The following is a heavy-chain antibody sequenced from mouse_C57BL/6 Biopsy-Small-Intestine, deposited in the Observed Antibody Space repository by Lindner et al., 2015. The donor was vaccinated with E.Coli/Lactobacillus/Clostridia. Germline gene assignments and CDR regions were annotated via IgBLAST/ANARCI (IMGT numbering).Heavy chain of an antibody. V-gene: IGHV1-85*01. D-gene: IGHD2-3*01. CDR3: TRSRDGYPFAY. CDR1: GYTFTSYD. CDR2: IYPRDGRT. J-gene: IGHJ3*01. Sequence: VQLQESGPELVKPGASLKLSCKASGYTFTSYDINWVKQRPGQGLEWIGWIYPRDGRTKYNEKFKGKATLTVDTSSSTAYMELHSLTSEDSAVYFCTRSRDGYPFAYWGQGTLVTVSA.